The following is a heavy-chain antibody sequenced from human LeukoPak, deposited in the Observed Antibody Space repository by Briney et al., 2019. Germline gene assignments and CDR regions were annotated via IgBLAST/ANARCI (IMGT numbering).Heavy chain of an antibody. V-gene: IGHV1-69*10. D-gene: IGHD3-22*01. CDR3: AIGVTYYDSSCSFDY. CDR2: IIHYLGIA. Sequence: ASVTVSFKASACSFSSYAFSLVRQAPAPGLEWMGGIIHYLGIAKYTQKFQGRVTITAHKTTSTAYMELSSVRSEDRAVYCSAIGVTYYDSSCSFDYLRQGALV. J-gene: IGHJ4*02. CDR1: ACSFSSYA.